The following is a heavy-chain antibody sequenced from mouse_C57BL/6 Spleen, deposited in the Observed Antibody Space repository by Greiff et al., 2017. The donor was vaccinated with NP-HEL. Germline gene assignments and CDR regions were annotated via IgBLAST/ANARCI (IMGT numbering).Heavy chain of an antibody. CDR1: GFNIKDDY. Sequence: EVQLQQSGAELVRPGASVKLSCTASGFNIKDDYMHWVKQRPEQGLEWIGWIDPENGDTEYASKFQGKATITADTSSNTAYLQLSSLTSEDTAVYYCTTGSNFPCDYWGQGTTLTVSS. D-gene: IGHD1-1*01. CDR3: TTGSNFPCDY. J-gene: IGHJ2*01. V-gene: IGHV14-4*01. CDR2: IDPENGDT.